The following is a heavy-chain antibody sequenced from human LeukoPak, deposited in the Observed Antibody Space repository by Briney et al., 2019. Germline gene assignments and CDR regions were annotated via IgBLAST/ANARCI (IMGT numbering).Heavy chain of an antibody. Sequence: PGGSLRLSCAASGFTFSSYWMSWGRQAPGKGREGVVNIKQDGSEKDSVDSVKGRFTISRDNAKNSLYLQMNSLRAEDTAVFYFASDLPRYRIAAHRLADDDAFDIWGQGTMVTVSS. D-gene: IGHD6-13*01. CDR3: ASDLPRYRIAAHRLADDDAFDI. V-gene: IGHV3-7*01. CDR2: IKQDGSEK. CDR1: GFTFSSYW. J-gene: IGHJ3*02.